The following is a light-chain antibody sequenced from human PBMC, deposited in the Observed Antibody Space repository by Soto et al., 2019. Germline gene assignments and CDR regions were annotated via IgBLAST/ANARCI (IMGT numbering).Light chain of an antibody. V-gene: IGKV3-15*01. CDR1: QDIKDR. CDR3: QQHNNWPPT. CDR2: YAS. Sequence: EVVMSQSPASLSVSPGERVALSCRASQDIKDRLAWYQQKPGQPPRLLISYASSRASGIPAYFSGSGSGTEFTLTISSLQSEDSAIYYCQQHNNWPPTFGQGTRLEIK. J-gene: IGKJ5*01.